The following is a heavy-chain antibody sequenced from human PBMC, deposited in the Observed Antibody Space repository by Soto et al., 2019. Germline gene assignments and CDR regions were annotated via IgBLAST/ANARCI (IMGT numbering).Heavy chain of an antibody. V-gene: IGHV4-59*11. CDR3: TRANWYSEY. Sequence: QVQLQESGPGLVKPSETLSLTCTVSGGSISNHYWCWIRQPPGKGLEWIGYIYYNGNTNYNPSLKSRVTMSVDTSTNQISLKLSSVTAADTAVYYCTRANWYSEYWGQGTLVTVSS. D-gene: IGHD7-27*01. J-gene: IGHJ4*02. CDR1: GGSISNHY. CDR2: IYYNGNT.